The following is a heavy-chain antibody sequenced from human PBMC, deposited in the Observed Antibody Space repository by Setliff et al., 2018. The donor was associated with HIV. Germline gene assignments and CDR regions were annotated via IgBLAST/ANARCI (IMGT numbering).Heavy chain of an antibody. CDR2: ISAHYGST. V-gene: IGHV1-18*01. CDR1: GHTYNAYG. CDR3: ACSSTTTYYYGSGSPPLDY. J-gene: IGHJ4*02. D-gene: IGHD3-10*01. Sequence: ASVKVSCKAYGHTYNAYGITWVRQAPGQGLEWMGWISAHYGSTKYAQTLQGRVTMTTDTSTNTAYMELRSLRSDDTAVYYCACSSTTTYYYGSGSPPLDYWGQGTLVTVSS.